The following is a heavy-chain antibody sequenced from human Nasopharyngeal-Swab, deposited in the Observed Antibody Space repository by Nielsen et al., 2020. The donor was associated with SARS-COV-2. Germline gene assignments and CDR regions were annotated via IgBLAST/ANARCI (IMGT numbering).Heavy chain of an antibody. V-gene: IGHV3-11*04. Sequence: RQAPGKGLEWVSYISSSGSTIYYADSVKGRFTISRDNAKNSLYLQMNSLRAEDTAVYYCARDADSGSYAPVGMDVWGQGTTVTVSS. CDR2: ISSSGSTI. J-gene: IGHJ6*02. D-gene: IGHD1-26*01. CDR3: ARDADSGSYAPVGMDV.